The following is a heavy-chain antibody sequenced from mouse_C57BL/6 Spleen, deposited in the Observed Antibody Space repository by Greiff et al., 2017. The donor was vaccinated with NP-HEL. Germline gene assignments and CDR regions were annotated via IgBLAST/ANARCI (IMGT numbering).Heavy chain of an antibody. Sequence: QVTLKVSGPGILQPSQTLSLTCSFSGFSLSTFGMGVGWIRQPSGKGLEWLAHIWWDDDKYYNPALKSRLTISKDTSKNQVFLKIANVDTADTATYYCARIERIYYGSSQEYFDYWGQGTTLTVSS. CDR2: IWWDDDK. CDR3: ARIERIYYGSSQEYFDY. CDR1: GFSLSTFGMG. V-gene: IGHV8-8*01. D-gene: IGHD1-1*01. J-gene: IGHJ2*01.